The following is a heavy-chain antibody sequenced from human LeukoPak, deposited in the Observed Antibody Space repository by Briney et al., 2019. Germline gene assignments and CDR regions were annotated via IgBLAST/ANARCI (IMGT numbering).Heavy chain of an antibody. D-gene: IGHD6-13*01. CDR1: GFTLRSYT. CDR3: AKDAAAGTDDY. J-gene: IGHJ4*02. CDR2: ISGSGGST. Sequence: GGSLRLSCAASGFTLRSYTMNWVRQTPGKGLEWVSAISGSGGSTYYADSVKGRFTISRDNSKNTLYLQMNSLRAEDTAIYYCAKDAAAGTDDYWGQGTLVTVSS. V-gene: IGHV3-23*01.